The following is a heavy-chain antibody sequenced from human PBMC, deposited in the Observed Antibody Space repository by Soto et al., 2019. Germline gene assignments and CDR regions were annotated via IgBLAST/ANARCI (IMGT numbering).Heavy chain of an antibody. V-gene: IGHV3-30*04. CDR2: ISYDGSNK. CDR3: AKDARAYYYGMDV. J-gene: IGHJ6*02. CDR1: GFSFSTYA. Sequence: PGGSLRLSCAASGFSFSTYAMHWVRQAPGKGLEWVAVISYDGSNKYYADSVKGRFTISRDNSKNTLYLQMNSLRAEDTAVYYCAKDARAYYYGMDVWGQGTTVTVSS.